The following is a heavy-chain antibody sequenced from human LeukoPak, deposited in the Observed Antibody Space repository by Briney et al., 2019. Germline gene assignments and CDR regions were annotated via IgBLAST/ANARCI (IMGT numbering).Heavy chain of an antibody. J-gene: IGHJ4*02. Sequence: KPSETLSLTCTVSGGSVSSNYWKWIRQPAGKGLEWIGRFYNGGGTDYNPSLESRVTISIDRSKNQFSLKLTSVTAADTAVYYCATSILMDFEYWGQGTLVTVSS. CDR2: FYNGGGT. CDR3: ATSILMDFEY. V-gene: IGHV4-4*07. CDR1: GGSVSSNY. D-gene: IGHD2-8*01.